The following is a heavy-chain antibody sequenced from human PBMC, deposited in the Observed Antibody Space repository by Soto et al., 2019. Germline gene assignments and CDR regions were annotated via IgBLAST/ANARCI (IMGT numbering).Heavy chain of an antibody. CDR2: SSYDGRET. Sequence: LRLSCAASDFDFSSYGIHWVRQAPGKGLEWVAASSYDGRETFYADSAKGRFTVSKEMPKNTAFLQMNALRHEDTAVYFCARDSGWPILNYDNWGQGTPGTVS. D-gene: IGHD3-10*01. CDR3: ARDSGWPILNYDN. V-gene: IGHV3-30*03. CDR1: DFDFSSYG. J-gene: IGHJ4*02.